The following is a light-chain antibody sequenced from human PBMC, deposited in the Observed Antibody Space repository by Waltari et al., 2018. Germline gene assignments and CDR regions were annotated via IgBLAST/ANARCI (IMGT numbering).Light chain of an antibody. Sequence: AIRITQSPSSLSASTGDRVTITCRASQGINSYFAWYQQKPGKAPKLLIYAASTLQSGVPSRFSGSRSGTDCTLTISCLQSEDFATYYCQQYYSYPFTFGGGTKVEIK. J-gene: IGKJ4*01. CDR1: QGINSY. CDR3: QQYYSYPFT. V-gene: IGKV1-8*01. CDR2: AAS.